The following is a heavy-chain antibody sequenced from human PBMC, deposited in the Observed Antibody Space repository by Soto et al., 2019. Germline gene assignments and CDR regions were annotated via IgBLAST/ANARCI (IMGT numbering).Heavy chain of an antibody. Sequence: QLQLQESGPGLVKPSETLSLTCTVSGGSISNSDYYWGWIRQPPGKGLEWIGNIYYRGTTYYNPSLRSRVTISVDTSKNQFSLRLSSVTAADTAVYYCARRPTYDSSGPIVLWYLDLWGRGTLVTVSS. V-gene: IGHV4-39*01. D-gene: IGHD3-22*01. CDR2: IYYRGTT. CDR3: ARRPTYDSSGPIVLWYLDL. CDR1: GGSISNSDYY. J-gene: IGHJ2*01.